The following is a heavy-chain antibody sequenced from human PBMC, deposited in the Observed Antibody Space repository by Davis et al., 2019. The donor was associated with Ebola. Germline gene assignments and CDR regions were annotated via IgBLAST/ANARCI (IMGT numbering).Heavy chain of an antibody. CDR2: IYYSGST. CDR3: AVYTVVVTDIRAEYFQH. V-gene: IGHV4-61*08. Sequence: MPSETLSLTCTVSGGSVSSGGYYWNWIRQPPGKGLEWIGYIYYSGSTDYSPSLRGRVTISVDTSKNQFSLKLSSVTAADTAVYYCAVYTVVVTDIRAEYFQHWGQGTLATVSS. D-gene: IGHD2-21*02. J-gene: IGHJ1*01. CDR1: GGSVSSGGYY.